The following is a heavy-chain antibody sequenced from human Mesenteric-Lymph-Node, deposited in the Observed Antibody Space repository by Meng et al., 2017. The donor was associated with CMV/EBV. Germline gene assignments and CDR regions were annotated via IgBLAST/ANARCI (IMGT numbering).Heavy chain of an antibody. D-gene: IGHD6-19*01. CDR2: IYYSGST. CDR3: AREFPVAGIDY. J-gene: IGHJ4*02. V-gene: IGHV4-30-4*08. Sequence: SETLSLTCTVSGGSISSGDYYWSWIRQPPGKGLEWIGYIYYSGSTYYNPSLKSRVTISVDTSKNQFSLKLSSVTAADTAVYYCAREFPVAGIDYWGQGTLVTVSS. CDR1: GGSISSGDYY.